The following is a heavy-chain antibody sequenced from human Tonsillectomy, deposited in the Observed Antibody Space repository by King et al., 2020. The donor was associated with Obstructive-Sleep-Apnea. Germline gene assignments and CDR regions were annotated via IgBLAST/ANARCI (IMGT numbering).Heavy chain of an antibody. J-gene: IGHJ4*02. Sequence: QLVQSGAEVKKPGASVKVSCKASGYTFTGYYMHWVRQAPGQGLEWMGWINHNSGGTNYAQKFQGRVTMTRETSISTAYMELSRLRSDDTAVYYCARDDYGEGVDYWGQGTLVTVSS. V-gene: IGHV1-2*02. CDR3: ARDDYGEGVDY. CDR2: INHNSGGT. CDR1: GYTFTGYY. D-gene: IGHD4-17*01.